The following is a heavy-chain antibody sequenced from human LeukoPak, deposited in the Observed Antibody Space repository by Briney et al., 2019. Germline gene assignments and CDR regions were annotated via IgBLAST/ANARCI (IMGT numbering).Heavy chain of an antibody. CDR2: IWYDGSNK. CDR1: GFTFSSYG. CDR3: VKELGAVRHFDH. D-gene: IGHD4/OR15-4a*01. V-gene: IGHV3-30*02. J-gene: IGHJ4*02. Sequence: GGSLRLSCAASGFTFSSYGMHWVRQAPGKGLEWVAVIWYDGSNKYYADSVKSRFTISRDNSKNTLYLQMNSLGGDDTAVYYCVKELGAVRHFDHWGQGTLVTASS.